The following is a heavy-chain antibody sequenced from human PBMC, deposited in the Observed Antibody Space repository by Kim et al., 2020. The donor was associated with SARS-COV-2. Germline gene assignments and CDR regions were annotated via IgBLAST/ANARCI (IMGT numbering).Heavy chain of an antibody. CDR2: INPNSGGT. CDR3: ARDGYCSSTSCYATRLGY. D-gene: IGHD2-2*03. V-gene: IGHV1-2*06. J-gene: IGHJ4*02. CDR1: GYTFTGYY. Sequence: ASVKVSCKASGYTFTGYYMHWVRQAPGQGLEWMGRINPNSGGTNYAQKFQGRVTMTRDTSISTAYMELSRLRSDDTAVYYCARDGYCSSTSCYATRLGYWGQGTLVTVSS.